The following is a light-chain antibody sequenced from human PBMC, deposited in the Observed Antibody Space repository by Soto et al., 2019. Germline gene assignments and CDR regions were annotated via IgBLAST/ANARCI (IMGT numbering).Light chain of an antibody. CDR1: QTISSW. J-gene: IGKJ1*01. V-gene: IGKV1-5*03. Sequence: DIQMTQSPSTLSGSVGDRVTITCRASQTISSWLAWYQQKPGNAPKLLIYKASTLKSGVPSRFSGSGSGTEFTLTISSLQPDDFATYYCQHYNSYSEAFGQGTKVEIK. CDR2: KAS. CDR3: QHYNSYSEA.